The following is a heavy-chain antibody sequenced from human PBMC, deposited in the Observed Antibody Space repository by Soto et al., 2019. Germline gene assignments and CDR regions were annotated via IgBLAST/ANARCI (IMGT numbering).Heavy chain of an antibody. J-gene: IGHJ4*02. CDR2: ISHSGST. CDR3: AARHFWSRRWTDRRLAY. D-gene: IGHD3-3*02. Sequence: PETLRVTYAVCRDSINSSHWWNLVCQTPEKGLEWIGQISHSGSTNYNPPLTSRVTISVDKSTNHFSLKLTSVNAADTAVYYCAARHFWSRRWTDRRLAYWGQGTLLTVS. CDR1: RDSINSSHW. V-gene: IGHV4-4*03.